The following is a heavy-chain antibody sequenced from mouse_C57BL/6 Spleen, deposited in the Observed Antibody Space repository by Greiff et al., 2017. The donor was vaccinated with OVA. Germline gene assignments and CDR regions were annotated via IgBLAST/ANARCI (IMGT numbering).Heavy chain of an antibody. CDR2: ISSGSSTI. V-gene: IGHV5-17*01. CDR3: ARPLTGGFDN. D-gene: IGHD4-1*01. J-gene: IGHJ2*01. Sequence: EVKLVESGGGLVKPGGSLKLSCAASGFTFSDYGMHWVRQAPEKGLEWVAYISSGSSTIYYADTVKGRFTISRENAKNTLFLQMTSLRCEDTAMYYCARPLTGGFDNWGQGTTLTVSS. CDR1: GFTFSDYG.